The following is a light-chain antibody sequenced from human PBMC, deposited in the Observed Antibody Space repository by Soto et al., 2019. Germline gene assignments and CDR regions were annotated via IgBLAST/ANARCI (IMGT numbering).Light chain of an antibody. J-gene: IGKJ1*01. CDR3: QQYNNWPPWT. Sequence: EIVMTQSPATLSVSPGERATLSCRASQSVSSNLAWYQQKPGQAPRLLIYGASTRATGIPARFSGSGSGTEFTLTLSSLQSEYFAVYYCQQYNNWPPWTFGQGTKVEI. CDR1: QSVSSN. V-gene: IGKV3-15*01. CDR2: GAS.